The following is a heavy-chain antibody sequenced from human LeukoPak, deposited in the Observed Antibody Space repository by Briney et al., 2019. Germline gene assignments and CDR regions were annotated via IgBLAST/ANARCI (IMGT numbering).Heavy chain of an antibody. CDR3: ARVTGYMIEDYFDY. D-gene: IGHD3-22*01. Sequence: PSGTLSLTCAVSAGSISSTNWWSWIRQPPGKGLEWIGEIYHSGTTNYNPSLKSRVTISVDKSKNQFSLRLRSVTAADTAVYYCARVTGYMIEDYFDYWRQGTLVTVSS. CDR1: AGSISSTNW. CDR2: IYHSGTT. J-gene: IGHJ4*02. V-gene: IGHV4-4*02.